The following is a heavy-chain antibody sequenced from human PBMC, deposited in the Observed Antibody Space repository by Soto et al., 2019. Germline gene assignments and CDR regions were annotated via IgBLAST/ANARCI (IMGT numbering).Heavy chain of an antibody. CDR2: ISGSGGST. V-gene: IGHV3-23*01. Sequence: PGGSLRLSCAASGFTFSSYAMSWVRQAPGKGLEWVSAISGSGGSTYYADSVKGRFTISRDNSKNTLYLQMNSLRAEDTAVYYCAKLYPYSSSSSGDAFDIWGQGTMFTVSS. D-gene: IGHD6-6*01. J-gene: IGHJ3*02. CDR3: AKLYPYSSSSSGDAFDI. CDR1: GFTFSSYA.